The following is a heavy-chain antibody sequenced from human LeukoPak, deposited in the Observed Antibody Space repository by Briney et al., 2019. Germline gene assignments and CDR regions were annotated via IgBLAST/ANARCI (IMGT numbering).Heavy chain of an antibody. D-gene: IGHD3-10*01. Sequence: GGSLRLSCAASGFTFSSYSMNWVRQAPGKGLEWVSSISSSSSYIYYADSVKGRFTISRDNAKNSLYLQMNSLRVEDTAVYYCARDHRGVFDYWGQGNLVTVSS. J-gene: IGHJ4*02. CDR2: ISSSSSYI. CDR3: ARDHRGVFDY. CDR1: GFTFSSYS. V-gene: IGHV3-21*01.